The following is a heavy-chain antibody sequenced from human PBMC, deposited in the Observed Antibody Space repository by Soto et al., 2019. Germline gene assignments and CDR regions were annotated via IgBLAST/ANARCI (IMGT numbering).Heavy chain of an antibody. V-gene: IGHV1-8*01. D-gene: IGHD2-15*01. CDR2: MNPNSGNT. Sequence: QVQLVQSGAEVKKPGASVKVSCKASGYTCTSYDINWVRQATGQGLEWMGWMNPNSGNTGYAQKFQGRVTMTRNTSINTAYIELSSQRSEDTAVYYCAREDPRSGAFDIWGQGTMVTVSS. CDR1: GYTCTSYD. CDR3: AREDPRSGAFDI. J-gene: IGHJ3*02.